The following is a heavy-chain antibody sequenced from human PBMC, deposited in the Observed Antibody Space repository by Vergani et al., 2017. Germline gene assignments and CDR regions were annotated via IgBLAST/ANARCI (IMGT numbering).Heavy chain of an antibody. V-gene: IGHV1-69*01. CDR2: IIPIFGTA. D-gene: IGHD3-10*01. CDR1: GGTFSSYA. J-gene: IGHJ6*02. CDR3: VYGSGSYYGAYYYGMDV. Sequence: QVQLVQSGAEVKKPGSSVKVSCKASGGTFSSYAISWVRQAPGQGLEWMGGIIPIFGTANYAQKFQGRVTITADESTSTAYMELSSLRSEDTAVYYCVYGSGSYYGAYYYGMDVWGQGTTVTVSS.